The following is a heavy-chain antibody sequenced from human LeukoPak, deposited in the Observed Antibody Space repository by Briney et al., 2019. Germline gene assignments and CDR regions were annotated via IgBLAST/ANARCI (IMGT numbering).Heavy chain of an antibody. CDR1: GGSISSSSYY. CDR3: ARPGRNRKDGYRY. D-gene: IGHD5-24*01. V-gene: IGHV4-39*07. CDR2: IYYSGST. J-gene: IGHJ4*02. Sequence: SETLSLTCSVSGGSISSSSYYWGWIRQPPGKGLEWIGSIYYSGSTYYNPSLKSRVTISVDTSKNQFYLNLSSVTAADTAVYYCARPGRNRKDGYRYWGQGTLVTVSS.